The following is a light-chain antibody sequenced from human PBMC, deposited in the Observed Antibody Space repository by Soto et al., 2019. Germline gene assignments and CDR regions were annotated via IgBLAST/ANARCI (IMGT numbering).Light chain of an antibody. CDR1: SSDIGSYNF. CDR3: GSHAGSNYVL. J-gene: IGLJ2*01. CDR2: EVN. Sequence: QSALTQPPSASGSPGQSVTISCTGTSSDIGSYNFISWYQHHPGQAPKLIIYEVNKRPSGVPDRLSGSKSANTASLTVSGLQAEDEAYYYCGSHAGSNYVLFGGGTKVTVL. V-gene: IGLV2-8*01.